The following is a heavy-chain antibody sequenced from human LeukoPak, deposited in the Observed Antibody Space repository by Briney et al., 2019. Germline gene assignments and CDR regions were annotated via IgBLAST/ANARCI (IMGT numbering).Heavy chain of an antibody. D-gene: IGHD6-13*01. CDR2: FDPEDGET. V-gene: IGHV1-24*01. CDR1: GYTLTELP. J-gene: IGHJ6*03. Sequence: ASVKVSCKVSGYTLTELPMHWVRQAPGKGLEWMGGFDPEDGETIYAQKFQGRVTMTEDTSTDTAYMELSSLRSEDTAVYYCATIAAAAQGHPGGYYYYYMDAWGKGPTVTVSS. CDR3: ATIAAAAQGHPGGYYYYYMDA.